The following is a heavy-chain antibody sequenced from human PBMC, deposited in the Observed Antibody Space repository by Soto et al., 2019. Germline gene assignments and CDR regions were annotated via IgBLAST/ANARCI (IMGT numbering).Heavy chain of an antibody. V-gene: IGHV1-3*01. CDR3: AREAQVWFGGDY. D-gene: IGHD3-10*01. CDR1: GYTFTSYA. J-gene: IGHJ4*02. Sequence: ASVKVSCKASGYTFTSYAMHWVRQAPGQRLEWMGWINAGNGNTKYSQKFQGRVTITRDTSASTAYMELSSLRSEDTAVYYCAREAQVWFGGDYWGQGTLVTVSS. CDR2: INAGNGNT.